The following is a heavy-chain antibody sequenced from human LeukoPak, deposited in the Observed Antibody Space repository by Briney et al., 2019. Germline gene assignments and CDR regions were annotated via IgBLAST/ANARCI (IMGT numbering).Heavy chain of an antibody. CDR3: AREAYCGGDCPNDAFDI. CDR2: INPSGGST. Sequence: ASVKVSCKASGYTFTSCYMHWVRQAPGQGLEWMGIINPSGGSTSYAQKFQGRVTMTRDTSTSTVYMELSSLRSEDTAVYYCAREAYCGGDCPNDAFDIWGQGTMVTVSS. J-gene: IGHJ3*02. V-gene: IGHV1-46*01. D-gene: IGHD2-21*02. CDR1: GYTFTSCY.